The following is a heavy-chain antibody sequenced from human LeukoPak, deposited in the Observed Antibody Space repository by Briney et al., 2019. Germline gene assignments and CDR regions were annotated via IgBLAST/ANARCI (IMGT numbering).Heavy chain of an antibody. Sequence: GGSLRLSCAASGFTFSSYSMNWVRQAPGKGLEWVSSISSSSSYIYYADSVKGRFTISRDNAKNSLYLQMNSLRAEDTAVYYCARVGVDYGMDVWGQGTTVTVSS. J-gene: IGHJ6*02. CDR2: ISSSSSYI. CDR1: GFTFSSYS. V-gene: IGHV3-21*01. CDR3: ARVGVDYGMDV.